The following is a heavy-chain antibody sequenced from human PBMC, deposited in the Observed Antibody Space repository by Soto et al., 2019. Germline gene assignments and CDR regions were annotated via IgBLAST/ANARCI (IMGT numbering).Heavy chain of an antibody. V-gene: IGHV4-34*01. CDR3: ARDKITGLFDY. CDR1: GGSFSGYY. D-gene: IGHD2-8*02. J-gene: IGHJ4*02. CDR2: INHSGST. Sequence: QVQLQQWGAGLLKPSETLSLTCAVYGGSFSGYYWTWIRQPPGTGLEWIGEINHSGSTNYNPSLKSRVNKSVDTSKHQFYLQLTSVTAADTAVYYCARDKITGLFDYWGQGTLVTVSS.